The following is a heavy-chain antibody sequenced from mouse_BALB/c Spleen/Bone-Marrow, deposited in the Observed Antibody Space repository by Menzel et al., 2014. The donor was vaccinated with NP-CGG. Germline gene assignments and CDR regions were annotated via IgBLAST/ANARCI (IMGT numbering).Heavy chain of an antibody. CDR1: GFTFSDYY. D-gene: IGHD2-1*01. V-gene: IGHV5-4*02. CDR2: INDGGSYT. Sequence: EVMLAESGGGLVKPGGSLKLSCAVSGFTFSDYYMYWVRQNPEKRLEWVATINDGGSYTYYPDSVKGRFTISRDNAKNNLYLQMSRLECEGTAMYYCARDGNFAMDYWGQGTSVTVSS. CDR3: ARDGNFAMDY. J-gene: IGHJ4*01.